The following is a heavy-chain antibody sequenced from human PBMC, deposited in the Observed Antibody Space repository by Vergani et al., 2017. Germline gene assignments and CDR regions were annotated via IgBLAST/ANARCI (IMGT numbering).Heavy chain of an antibody. Sequence: QVQLQESGPGLVKPSQTLSLTCTVSGGSISSGSYYWSWIRQPAGKGLEWIGRIYTSGSTNYNPSLRSRAIMSVDASKKQFSLWVNSVTAADTAVYFCARASLRALVGYYYYMDVWGKGKTVVVSS. CDR3: ARASLRALVGYYYYMDV. CDR1: GGSISSGSYY. CDR2: IYTSGST. V-gene: IGHV4-61*02. D-gene: IGHD3-16*02. J-gene: IGHJ6*03.